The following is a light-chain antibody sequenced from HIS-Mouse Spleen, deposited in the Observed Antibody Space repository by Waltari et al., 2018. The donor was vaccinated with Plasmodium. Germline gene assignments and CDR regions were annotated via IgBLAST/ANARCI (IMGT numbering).Light chain of an antibody. CDR2: PAS. J-gene: IGKJ2*01. CDR3: LQDYNYPYT. CDR1: QGIRND. V-gene: IGKV1-6*01. Sequence: AIQMTQSPSSLSASVGDSVTLTCRASQGIRNDLGWYQQKPGKAPKLLIYPASSLQSGVPSRFSGSGSGTDFTLTISSLQPEDFATYYCLQDYNYPYTFGQGTKLEIK.